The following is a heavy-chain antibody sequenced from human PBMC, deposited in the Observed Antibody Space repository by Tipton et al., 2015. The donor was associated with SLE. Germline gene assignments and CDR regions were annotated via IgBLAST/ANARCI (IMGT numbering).Heavy chain of an antibody. D-gene: IGHD3-9*01. Sequence: GSLRLSCAASGFTFSLYAMNWVRQAPGKGLEWVSAISGSGNSTYYADSVKGRFTISRDGPRNTLYLHLNSLRAEDTAVYYCAKANFDWSNFDQWGQGTLVSVSS. J-gene: IGHJ4*02. CDR3: AKANFDWSNFDQ. CDR1: GFTFSLYA. CDR2: ISGSGNST. V-gene: IGHV3-23*01.